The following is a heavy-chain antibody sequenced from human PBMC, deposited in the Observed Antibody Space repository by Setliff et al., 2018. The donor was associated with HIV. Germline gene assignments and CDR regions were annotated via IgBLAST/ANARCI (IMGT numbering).Heavy chain of an antibody. V-gene: IGHV4-39*01. CDR1: GGSISSSSYY. D-gene: IGHD6-13*01. Sequence: ASETLSLTCTVSGGSISSSSYYWGWIRQPPGKGLEWIGSIYYSGSTYANPSLKSRVTISVDTSKNQFSLNLSSVTAADTAVYYCVGSTIAAAVYYYYYYMDVWGKGTTGTVS. J-gene: IGHJ6*03. CDR2: IYYSGST. CDR3: VGSTIAAAVYYYYYYMDV.